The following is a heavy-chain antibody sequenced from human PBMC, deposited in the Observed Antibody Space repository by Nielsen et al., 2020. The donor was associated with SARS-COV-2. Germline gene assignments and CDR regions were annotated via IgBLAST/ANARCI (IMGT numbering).Heavy chain of an antibody. CDR3: ARVGYSYGTDY. V-gene: IGHV3-74*01. CDR2: INSDGSST. CDR1: GFTFSSYA. D-gene: IGHD5-18*01. J-gene: IGHJ4*02. Sequence: GESLKISCAASGFTFSSYAMSWVRQAPGKGLVWVSRINSDGSSTSYADSVKGRFTISRDNAKNSLYLQMNSLRAEDTAVYYCARVGYSYGTDYWGQGTLVTVSS.